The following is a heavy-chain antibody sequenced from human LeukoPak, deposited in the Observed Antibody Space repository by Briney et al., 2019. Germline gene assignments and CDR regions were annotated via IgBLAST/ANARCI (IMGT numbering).Heavy chain of an antibody. J-gene: IGHJ4*02. CDR2: INPNSGGT. CDR3: ARSGYDSISFDY. Sequence: GASVKVSCKASGYTFTGYYMHWVRQAPGQGLEWMGWINPNSGGTNYAQEFQGRVTMTRDTSISTAYMELSRLRSDDTAVYYCARSGYDSISFDYWGQGTLVTVSS. D-gene: IGHD5-12*01. V-gene: IGHV1-2*02. CDR1: GYTFTGYY.